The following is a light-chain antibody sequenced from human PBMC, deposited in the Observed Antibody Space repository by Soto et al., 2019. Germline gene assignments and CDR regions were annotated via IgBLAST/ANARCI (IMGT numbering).Light chain of an antibody. CDR1: SSDVGGYNY. V-gene: IGLV2-14*01. J-gene: IGLJ2*01. Sequence: QSALTQPASVSGSPGQSITISCTGTSSDVGGYNYVSWYQQHPGKAPKLMIYDVSNRPSGVSNRFSVSKSGNTASLTISGLQAEDEDYYYCSSYTSSSTLGVFGVGTKLTVL. CDR2: DVS. CDR3: SSYTSSSTLGV.